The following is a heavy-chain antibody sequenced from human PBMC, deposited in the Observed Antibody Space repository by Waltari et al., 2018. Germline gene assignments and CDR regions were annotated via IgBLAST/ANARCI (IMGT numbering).Heavy chain of an antibody. Sequence: EVQLVESGGGVVQPGGSLRLSCAASGFTFDDYTMHWVRQAPGKGLEWVYLISSDGDDTDYADSVKGRFTISRDNSKNSLSLEMSSLRTEDTALYYCAKDRRSGYYPYYLDVWGKGTTVTISS. CDR1: GFTFDDYT. J-gene: IGHJ6*03. D-gene: IGHD3-3*01. CDR3: AKDRRSGYYPYYLDV. V-gene: IGHV3-43*01. CDR2: ISSDGDDT.